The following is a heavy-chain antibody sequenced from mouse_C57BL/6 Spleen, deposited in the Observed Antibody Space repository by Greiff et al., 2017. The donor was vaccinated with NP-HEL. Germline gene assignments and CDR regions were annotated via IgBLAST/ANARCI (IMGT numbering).Heavy chain of an antibody. CDR2: ISSGSSTI. D-gene: IGHD3-3*01. V-gene: IGHV5-17*01. CDR3: ARPGGGRGYFDY. Sequence: EVHLVESGGGLVKPGGSLKLSCAASGFTFSDYGMHWVRQAPEKGLEWVAYISSGSSTIYYADTVKGRFTISRDNAKNTLFLQMTSLRSEDTAMYYCARPGGGRGYFDYWGQGTTLTVSS. CDR1: GFTFSDYG. J-gene: IGHJ2*01.